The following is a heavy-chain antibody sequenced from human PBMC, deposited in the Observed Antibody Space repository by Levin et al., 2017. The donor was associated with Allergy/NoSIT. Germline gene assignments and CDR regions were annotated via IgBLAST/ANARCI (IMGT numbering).Heavy chain of an antibody. CDR3: VRVRSLIVAGPTGIND. CDR1: GASISSSSYY. D-gene: IGHD6-19*01. CDR2: AFYSGST. V-gene: IGHV4-39*07. J-gene: IGHJ4*02. Sequence: PSETLSLTCTVSGASISSSSYYWGWIRQSPGRGLEWIGSAFYSGSTYYNPSLKSRVSISVDTSKNQFSLKLTSVTAADTAVYHCVRVRSLIVAGPTGINDWGQGTLVTVSS.